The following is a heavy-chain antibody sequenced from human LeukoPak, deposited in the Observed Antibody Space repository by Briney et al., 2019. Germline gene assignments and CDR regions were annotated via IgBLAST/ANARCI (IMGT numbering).Heavy chain of an antibody. D-gene: IGHD3-3*01. Sequence: GGSLRLSCAASGFTFSSYSMNWVRQAPGKGLEWVSSISSSSSYIYYADSEKGRFTISRDSSKNTLFLQMNSLRAEDTAVYYCARDGLRLFTPTFDYRGQGTLVTVSS. J-gene: IGHJ4*02. CDR3: ARDGLRLFTPTFDY. V-gene: IGHV3-21*01. CDR1: GFTFSSYS. CDR2: ISSSSSYI.